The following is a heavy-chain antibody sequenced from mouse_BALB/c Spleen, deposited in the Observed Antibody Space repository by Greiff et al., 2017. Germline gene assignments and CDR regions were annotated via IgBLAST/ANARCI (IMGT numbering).Heavy chain of an antibody. CDR1: GYTFTSYW. V-gene: IGHV1-7*01. CDR3: AKGYPYYFDY. J-gene: IGHJ2*01. CDR2: INPSTGYT. Sequence: QVQLQQSGAELAKPGASVKMSCKASGYTFTSYWMHWVKQRPGQGLEWIGYINPSTGYTEYNQKFKDKATLTADKSSSTAYMQLSSLTSEDSAVYYCAKGYPYYFDYWGQGTTLTVSS. D-gene: IGHD2-14*01.